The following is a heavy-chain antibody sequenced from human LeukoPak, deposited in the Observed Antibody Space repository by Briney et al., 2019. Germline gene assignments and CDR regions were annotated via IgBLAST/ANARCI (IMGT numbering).Heavy chain of an antibody. J-gene: IGHJ6*02. D-gene: IGHD1-26*01. CDR1: GFTFSSYS. CDR3: ARDGSAVGASYYGMDV. V-gene: IGHV3-21*01. CDR2: ISSSSSYI. Sequence: PGGSLRLSCAASGFTFSSYSMNWVRQAPGKGLEWVSSISSSSSYIYYADSVKGRFTISRDNAKNSLYLQMNSLRAEDTAVYYCARDGSAVGASYYGMDVWGQGTTVTVSS.